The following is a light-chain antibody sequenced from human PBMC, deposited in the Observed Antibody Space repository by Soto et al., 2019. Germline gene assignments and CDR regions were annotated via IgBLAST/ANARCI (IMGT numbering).Light chain of an antibody. J-gene: IGKJ1*01. Sequence: DIVMTQSPDSLAVSLGGRATISCKSSQSVLYTSNNKNYLSWYQQKPGQPPKLLIYWASTRESGVPDRFSGSGSGTDFTLTISSLQAEDVAVYYCQQYYNPPRTFGQGTKVDIK. CDR3: QQYYNPPRT. CDR1: QSVLYTSNNKNY. V-gene: IGKV4-1*01. CDR2: WAS.